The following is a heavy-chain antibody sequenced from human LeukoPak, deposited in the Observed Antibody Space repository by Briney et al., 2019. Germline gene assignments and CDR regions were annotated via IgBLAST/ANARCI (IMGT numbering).Heavy chain of an antibody. CDR1: GFTFSSYG. CDR2: ISYDGSNK. Sequence: GGSLRLSCAASGFTFSSYGMHWVRQAPGKGLEWVAVISYDGSNKYYADSVKGRFTISRDNSKNTLYLQMNSLRAEDTAVYYCAKDSSVGGGFDYWGQGTLVTVSS. J-gene: IGHJ4*02. V-gene: IGHV3-30*18. CDR3: AKDSSVGGGFDY. D-gene: IGHD1-26*01.